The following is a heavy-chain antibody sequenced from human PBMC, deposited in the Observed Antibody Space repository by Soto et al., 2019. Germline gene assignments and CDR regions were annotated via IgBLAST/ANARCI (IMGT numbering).Heavy chain of an antibody. J-gene: IGHJ4*02. Sequence: SQTHSLTCAISGDSVSSTSAAWSWIRQSPSRGLEWLGRTYYRSKWYSDYAVSVKSRITINPDTSKNQFSLQLNSVTPEDTAVYYCARGSYYSGWVWGQGTLVTVSS. CDR1: GDSVSSTSAA. D-gene: IGHD6-19*01. CDR3: ARGSYYSGWV. CDR2: TYYRSKWYS. V-gene: IGHV6-1*01.